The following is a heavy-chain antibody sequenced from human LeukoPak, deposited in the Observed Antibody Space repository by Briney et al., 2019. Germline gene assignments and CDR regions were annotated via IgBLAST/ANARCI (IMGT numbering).Heavy chain of an antibody. Sequence: GGSLRLSCAASGFTFSSYSMNWVRHAPGKGLEWVSSISSSSSYIYYADSVKGRFTISRDNAKNSLYLQMNSLRAEDTAVYYCAREGGSGWSLDYWGEGTLVTVPS. CDR1: GFTFSSYS. CDR3: AREGGSGWSLDY. V-gene: IGHV3-21*01. CDR2: ISSSSSYI. J-gene: IGHJ4*02. D-gene: IGHD6-19*01.